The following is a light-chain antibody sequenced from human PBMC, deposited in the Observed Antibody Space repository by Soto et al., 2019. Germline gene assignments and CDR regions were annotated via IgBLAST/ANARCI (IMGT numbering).Light chain of an antibody. Sequence: QSALTQPASVSGSPGQSITISCTGTSSDVGGYNFVSWYQQHPGKASKLMIYEVTDRPSGVSNRFSGSKSGSTASLTISGLQAEDEADYYCSSYTSRNTLAFGGGTQLTVL. CDR1: SSDVGGYNF. CDR3: SSYTSRNTLA. V-gene: IGLV2-14*01. CDR2: EVT. J-gene: IGLJ2*01.